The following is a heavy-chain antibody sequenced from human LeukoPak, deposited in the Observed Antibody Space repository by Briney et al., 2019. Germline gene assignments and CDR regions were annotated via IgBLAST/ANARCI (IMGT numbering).Heavy chain of an antibody. D-gene: IGHD1-26*01. J-gene: IGHJ4*02. CDR1: GYTFTSYG. CDR2: ISAYNGNT. V-gene: IGHV1-18*01. Sequence: GASVKVSCKASGYTFTSYGISWVRQAPGQGLEWMGWISAYNGNTNYAQKLQGRVTMTTDTSTSTAYMELRSLRSDDTAVYYCARDSCAGYSGSYPCSDYFDYWGQGTLVTVSS. CDR3: ARDSCAGYSGSYPCSDYFDY.